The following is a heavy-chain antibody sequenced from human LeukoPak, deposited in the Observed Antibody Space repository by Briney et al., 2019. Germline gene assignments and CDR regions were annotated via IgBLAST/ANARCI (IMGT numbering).Heavy chain of an antibody. V-gene: IGHV3-23*01. CDR3: AKASRQGAVASPLDY. CDR1: GFTFSNYA. CDR2: ISGSGTYT. D-gene: IGHD6-19*01. J-gene: IGHJ4*02. Sequence: AGSLTLSCAASGFTFSNYAMSWVRQAPGKGLEGVSGISGSGTYTYYADSVKGRFTISRDNSKDTVFIQMNSLRAEDTAVYYCAKASRQGAVASPLDYWGQGTLASVSS.